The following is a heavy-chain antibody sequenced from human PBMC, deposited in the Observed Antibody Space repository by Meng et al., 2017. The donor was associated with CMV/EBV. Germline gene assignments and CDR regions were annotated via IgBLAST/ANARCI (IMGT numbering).Heavy chain of an antibody. V-gene: IGHV4-34*01. CDR3: ARGLESGTQRGFFDC. CDR1: GGSFSGYY. CDR2: INHSGST. Sequence: GSLRLSCAVYGGSFSGYYWSWIRQPPGKGLEWIGEINHSGSTNYNPSLKSRVTISVDTSKNQFSLKLSSVTAADTAVYYCARGLESGTQRGFFDCWGQGTLVTVSS. D-gene: IGHD1-26*01. J-gene: IGHJ4*02.